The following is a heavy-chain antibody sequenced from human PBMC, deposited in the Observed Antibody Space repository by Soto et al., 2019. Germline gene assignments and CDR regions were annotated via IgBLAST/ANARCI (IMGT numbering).Heavy chain of an antibody. J-gene: IGHJ3*02. D-gene: IGHD1-1*01. Sequence: QGTLKESGPTLEKPTQTLTLTCSFSGFSLSTSGVGVGWIRQSPGKALEWLALIYWSGDEHYRPSLKNRLSIIKDTYKNHVVLIMTDMDPVDTATYYCASGFATLPVFAFDSWGQGKMVTVSS. V-gene: IGHV2-5*01. CDR1: GFSLSTSGVG. CDR3: ASGFATLPVFAFDS. CDR2: IYWSGDE.